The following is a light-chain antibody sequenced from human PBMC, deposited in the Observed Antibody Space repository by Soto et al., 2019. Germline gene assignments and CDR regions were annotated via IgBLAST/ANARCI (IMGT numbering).Light chain of an antibody. CDR1: KSDIGIYDF. V-gene: IGLV2-8*01. Sequence: QSALTQPPSASGSPGQSVTISCTGSKSDIGIYDFVSWYQHHPGKAPRLIIYEVVQRPSGVPDRFSGSKSGNTASLTVYGLQAADEADYFCKSYAGSNTYVFGTGTKLTVL. CDR3: KSYAGSNTYV. CDR2: EVV. J-gene: IGLJ1*01.